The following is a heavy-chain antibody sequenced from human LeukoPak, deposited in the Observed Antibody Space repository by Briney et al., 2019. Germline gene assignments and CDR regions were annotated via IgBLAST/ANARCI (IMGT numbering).Heavy chain of an antibody. V-gene: IGHV1-2*02. J-gene: IGHJ4*02. CDR3: ARVKKLLPEFEY. CDR1: GYTFIDYL. CDR2: INPNSGAT. D-gene: IGHD1-26*01. Sequence: APVKVSFEASGYTFIDYLLHWVRQAPGQGLEWMGWINPNSGATKYAQKFQGRVTMTRDTSISTVYMELSGLRSDDTAVYYCARVKKLLPEFEYWGQGTLVTVSS.